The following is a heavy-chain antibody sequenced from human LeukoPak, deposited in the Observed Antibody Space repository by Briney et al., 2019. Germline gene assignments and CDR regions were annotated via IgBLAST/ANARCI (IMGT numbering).Heavy chain of an antibody. D-gene: IGHD3-10*01. V-gene: IGHV3-7*01. Sequence: GGSLRLSCAASGFTFSSYWMSWVRQAPGRGLEWVANIKQDGSEKYYVDSVKGRFTISRDNAKNSLYLQMNSLRVEDTAVYYCARDPAGAGIYYDYWGQGTLVTVSS. J-gene: IGHJ4*02. CDR3: ARDPAGAGIYYDY. CDR1: GFTFSSYW. CDR2: IKQDGSEK.